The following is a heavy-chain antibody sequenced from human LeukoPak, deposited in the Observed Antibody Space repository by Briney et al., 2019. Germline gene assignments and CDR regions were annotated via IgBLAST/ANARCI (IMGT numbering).Heavy chain of an antibody. V-gene: IGHV1-46*01. CDR2: INPSGGNT. CDR1: GYTFTGYY. Sequence: GASVKVSCKASGYTFTGYYMHWVRQAPGQGLEWMGIINPSGGNTSYAQKFQGRVTMTRDTSTSTVYMELSSLRSEDTAVYYCARDKISSSWSNWFDPWGQGTLVTVSS. CDR3: ARDKISSSWSNWFDP. D-gene: IGHD6-13*01. J-gene: IGHJ5*02.